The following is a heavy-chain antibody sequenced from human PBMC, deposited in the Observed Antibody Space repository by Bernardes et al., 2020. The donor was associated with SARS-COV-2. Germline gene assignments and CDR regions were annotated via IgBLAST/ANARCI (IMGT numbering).Heavy chain of an antibody. D-gene: IGHD3-3*01. V-gene: IGHV3-15*01. J-gene: IGHJ6*02. CDR3: TDDFWSGSYYYYYGMDV. CDR1: GFIFNNAW. Sequence: GWSLRLSCVASGFIFNNAWMSWVRQAPGKGLEWVGRIKSKTDGGTTDYAAPVKGRFTISRDDSKNTLFLQMNSLKTEDTAVYYCTDDFWSGSYYYYYGMDVWGQGTTVTVSS. CDR2: IKSKTDGGTT.